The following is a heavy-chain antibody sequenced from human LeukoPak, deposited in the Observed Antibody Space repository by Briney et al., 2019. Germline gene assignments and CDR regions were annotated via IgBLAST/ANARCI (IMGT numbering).Heavy chain of an antibody. Sequence: PGGSLRLSCAASGFTFSSYGMHWVRQAPGKGREWVAALSHNGNKKYYVYSGKGRFTISRDNAKNTLYLEMNSLRPEHTAVYYCAKSRVPTSSFITIIVVTPSTCPDLWGRGTLVTVSS. J-gene: IGHJ2*01. CDR1: GFTFSSYG. CDR3: AKSRVPTSSFITIIVVTPSTCPDL. CDR2: LSHNGNKK. D-gene: IGHD3-3*01. V-gene: IGHV3-30*18.